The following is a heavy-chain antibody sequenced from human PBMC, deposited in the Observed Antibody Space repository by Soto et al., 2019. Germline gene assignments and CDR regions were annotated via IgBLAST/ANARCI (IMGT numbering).Heavy chain of an antibody. D-gene: IGHD6-19*01. CDR1: GFTFSSYG. Sequence: GGSLRLSCAASGFTFSSYGMHWVRQAPGKGLEWVAVISYDGSNKYYADSVKGRFTISRDNSKNTLYLQMNSLRAEDTAVYYCAKDGRSSSGWYRISGDYFEYWGQGTLVTLSS. CDR3: AKDGRSSSGWYRISGDYFEY. V-gene: IGHV3-30*18. J-gene: IGHJ4*02. CDR2: ISYDGSNK.